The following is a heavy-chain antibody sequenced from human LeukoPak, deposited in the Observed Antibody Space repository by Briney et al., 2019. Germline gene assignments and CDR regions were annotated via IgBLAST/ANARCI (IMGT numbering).Heavy chain of an antibody. CDR2: IIPIFGTA. Sequence: ASVKVSCTASGGTFSSYAISWVRQAPGQGLEWMGGIIPIFGTANYAQKFQGRVTITTDESTSTAYMELSSLRSEDRAVYYCARSLYYDSSGYYQPLGYWGQGTLVTVSS. D-gene: IGHD3-22*01. V-gene: IGHV1-69*05. CDR1: GGTFSSYA. J-gene: IGHJ4*02. CDR3: ARSLYYDSSGYYQPLGY.